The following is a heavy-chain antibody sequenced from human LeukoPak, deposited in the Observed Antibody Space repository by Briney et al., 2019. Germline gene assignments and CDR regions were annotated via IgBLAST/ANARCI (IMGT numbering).Heavy chain of an antibody. J-gene: IGHJ4*02. CDR1: GGSFSGYY. V-gene: IGHV4-34*01. D-gene: IGHD2-15*01. CDR3: AGGLIGYGSGGSCSFDY. CDR2: INHSGST. Sequence: SETLSLTCAVYGGSFSGYYWSWIRQPPGKGLEWIGEINHSGSTNYNPSLTSRVTISVDTSNNQFSLKLSSVAAADTAVYYCAGGLIGYGSGGSCSFDYWGQGTLVTVSS.